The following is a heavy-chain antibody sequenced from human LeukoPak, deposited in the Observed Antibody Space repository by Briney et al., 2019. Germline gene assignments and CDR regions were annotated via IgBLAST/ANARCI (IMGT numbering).Heavy chain of an antibody. CDR1: GGSISSSSYY. D-gene: IGHD3-10*01. CDR3: ARDSYHLSLWFGELFAY. J-gene: IGHJ4*02. Sequence: PSETLSLTCTVSGGSISSSSYYWGWIRQPPGKGLEWIGSIHYSGSTNYNPSLKSRVTISVDTSKNQFSLKLSSVTAADTAVYYCARDSYHLSLWFGELFAYWGQGTLVTVSS. CDR2: IHYSGST. V-gene: IGHV4-39*07.